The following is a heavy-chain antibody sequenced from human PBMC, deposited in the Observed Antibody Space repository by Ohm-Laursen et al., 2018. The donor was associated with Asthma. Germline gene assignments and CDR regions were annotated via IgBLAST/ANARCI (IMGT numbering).Heavy chain of an antibody. D-gene: IGHD3-10*01. CDR2: ISYDGSNK. V-gene: IGHV3-30-3*01. Sequence: SLRLSCAASGFTFSSYAMHWVRQAPGKGLEWVAVISYDGSNKYYADSVKGRFTISRDNSKNTLYLQMNSLRAEDTAVYYCARDSHRWFGPTPFPDYWGQGTLVTVSS. J-gene: IGHJ4*02. CDR3: ARDSHRWFGPTPFPDY. CDR1: GFTFSSYA.